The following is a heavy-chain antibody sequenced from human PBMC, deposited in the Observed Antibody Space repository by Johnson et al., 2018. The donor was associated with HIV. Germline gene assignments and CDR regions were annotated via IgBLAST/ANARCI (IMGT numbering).Heavy chain of an antibody. D-gene: IGHD2-15*01. Sequence: QVQLVESGGGVVQPGGSLRLSCAASGFTFDDYGMSWVRQAPGKGLEWVAVISYDGSNKYYADSVRGRFTISRDNSKNTLSLQMNSLRAEDTAVYYCAKSDCSGGSCYSVWRHAFDIWGQGTMVTVSS. J-gene: IGHJ3*02. CDR3: AKSDCSGGSCYSVWRHAFDI. V-gene: IGHV3-30*18. CDR2: ISYDGSNK. CDR1: GFTFDDYG.